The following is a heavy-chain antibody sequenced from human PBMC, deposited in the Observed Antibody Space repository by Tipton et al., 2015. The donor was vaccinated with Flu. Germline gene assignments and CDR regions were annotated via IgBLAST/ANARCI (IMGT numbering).Heavy chain of an antibody. CDR3: ARRKAAKAAFDI. CDR1: GGSFSGYY. V-gene: IGHV4-34*01. J-gene: IGHJ3*02. D-gene: IGHD2-15*01. Sequence: TLSLTCAVNGGSFSGYYWSWIRQPPGKGLEWIGEINHSGSTNYNPSLKSRVTISVDTSKNQFSLKLSSVTAADTAVYYCARRKAAKAAFDIWGQGTMVTVSS. CDR2: INHSGST.